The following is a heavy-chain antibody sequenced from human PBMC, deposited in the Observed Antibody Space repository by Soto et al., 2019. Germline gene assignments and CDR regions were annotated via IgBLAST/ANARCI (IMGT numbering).Heavy chain of an antibody. D-gene: IGHD3-3*01. CDR2: IITIFGTA. Sequence: QVQLVQSGAEVKKPGSSVKVSCKASGGTFSSYAISWVRQAPGQGLEWMGGIITIFGTANYAQKFQGRVTITADESTSTAYMELSSLRSEDTAVYYCARDLTLAEEKGMGFLAFDICGQGTMVTVSS. CDR3: ARDLTLAEEKGMGFLAFDI. V-gene: IGHV1-69*01. J-gene: IGHJ3*02. CDR1: GGTFSSYA.